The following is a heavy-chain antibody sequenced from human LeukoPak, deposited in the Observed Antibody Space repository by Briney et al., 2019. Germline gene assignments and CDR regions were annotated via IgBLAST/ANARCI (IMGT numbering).Heavy chain of an antibody. J-gene: IGHJ4*02. CDR2: IIPILGIA. CDR3: ARVASHGHFDY. V-gene: IGHV1-69*04. Sequence: ASVKVSCKASGGTFTSYAISWVRQAPGQGLEWMGRIIPILGIANYAQKFQGRVTITADKSTSTAYMELSSLRSEDTAVYYCARVASHGHFDYWGQGTLVTVSS. D-gene: IGHD2-2*01. CDR1: GGTFTSYA.